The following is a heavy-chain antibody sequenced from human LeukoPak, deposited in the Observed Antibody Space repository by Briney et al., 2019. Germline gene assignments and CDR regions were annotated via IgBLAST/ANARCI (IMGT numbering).Heavy chain of an antibody. V-gene: IGHV4-39*01. D-gene: IGHD3-10*01. CDR1: GGSISSGSNY. CDR2: IYYSGST. Sequence: KPSETLSLTCTVSGGSISSGSNYWGWIRQPPGKGLEWIGSIYYSGSTYYNPSLKSRVTISVDTSKNQFSLKLSSVTAADTAVYYCVRHISVVRGETFDFWGQGPLVTVSS. J-gene: IGHJ4*02. CDR3: VRHISVVRGETFDF.